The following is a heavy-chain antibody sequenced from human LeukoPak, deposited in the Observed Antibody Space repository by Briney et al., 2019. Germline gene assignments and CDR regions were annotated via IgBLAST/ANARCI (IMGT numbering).Heavy chain of an antibody. CDR3: ARGYYDSSGWFTFDY. V-gene: IGHV3-21*01. J-gene: IGHJ4*02. CDR2: ISSSSSYI. D-gene: IGHD3-22*01. Sequence: GGSLRLSCAASGFTFSSYSMNWVRQAPGRGLEWVSSISSSSSYIYYADSVKGRFTISRDNAKNSLYLQMNSLRAEDTAVYYCARGYYDSSGWFTFDYWGQGTLVTVSS. CDR1: GFTFSSYS.